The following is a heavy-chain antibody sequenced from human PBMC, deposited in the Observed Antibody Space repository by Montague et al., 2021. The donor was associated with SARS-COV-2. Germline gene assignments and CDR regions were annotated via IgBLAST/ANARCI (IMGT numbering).Heavy chain of an antibody. V-gene: IGHV4-34*01. D-gene: IGHD6-19*01. Sequence: SETLSLTCAVYGESFNDYRWSWIRQSPGRGLEWIGEVTHREGSKYNPSLKSRVTISLDTSKNQFSLELNSVTAADTAVYYCARGRLDINMAVVIFIGASLYLDFWGRGTLVTVSS. CDR3: ARGRLDINMAVVIFIGASLYLDF. CDR1: GESFNDYR. J-gene: IGHJ4*02. CDR2: VTHREGS.